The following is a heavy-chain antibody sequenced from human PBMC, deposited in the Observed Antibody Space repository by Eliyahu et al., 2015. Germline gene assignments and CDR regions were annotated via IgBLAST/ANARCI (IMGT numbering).Heavy chain of an antibody. CDR1: XGTFSXXX. Sequence: QVQLVQSGAEVKKPGSSVKVSCKASXGTFSXXXXSXVRQAPGQGLEWMGRIIPILGIANYAQKFQGRVTITADKSTSTAYMELSSLRSEDTAVYYCARVTAAWQLGQIDYYYYMDVWGKGTTVTVSS. J-gene: IGHJ6*03. V-gene: IGHV1-69*02. CDR2: IIPILGIA. CDR3: ARVTAAWQLGQIDYYYYMDV. D-gene: IGHD6-6*01.